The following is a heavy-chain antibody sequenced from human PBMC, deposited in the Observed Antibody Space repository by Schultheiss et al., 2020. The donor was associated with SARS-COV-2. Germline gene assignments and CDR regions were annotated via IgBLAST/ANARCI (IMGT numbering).Heavy chain of an antibody. CDR2: IYTSGST. CDR1: GGSISSYY. J-gene: IGHJ6*02. CDR3: ARGGEPGYSSGWYRPVNYGMDV. V-gene: IGHV4-4*07. Sequence: SETLSLTCTVSGGSISSYYWSWIRQPAGKGLEWIGRIYTSGSTNYNPSLKSRVTISVDTSKNQFSLKLSSVTAADTAVYYCARGGEPGYSSGWYRPVNYGMDVWGQGTTVTVSS. D-gene: IGHD6-19*01.